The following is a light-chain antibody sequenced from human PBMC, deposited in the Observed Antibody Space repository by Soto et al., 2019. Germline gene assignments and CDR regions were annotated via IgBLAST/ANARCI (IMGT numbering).Light chain of an antibody. V-gene: IGLV3-1*01. Sequence: SYELTQPPSVSVSPGQTASITCSGDKLGTKYACWYQQKPGQSPVLVIYQDTKRPSGIPERFAGSNSGNTATLTNSGTQAMDEADYYCQAWDRSTVVFGGGTKLTVL. CDR1: KLGTKY. J-gene: IGLJ2*01. CDR3: QAWDRSTVV. CDR2: QDT.